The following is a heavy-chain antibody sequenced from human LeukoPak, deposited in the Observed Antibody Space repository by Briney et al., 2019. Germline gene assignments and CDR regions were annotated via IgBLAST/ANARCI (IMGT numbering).Heavy chain of an antibody. D-gene: IGHD2-2*01. CDR3: VVPAEEDY. CDR2: ISSSSSYI. Sequence: GGSLRLSCAASGFTFSSYAMSWVRQAPGKGLEWVSSISSSSSYIYYADSVKGRFTISRDNAKNSLYLQMNSLRAEDTAVYYCVVPAEEDYWGQGTLVTVSS. V-gene: IGHV3-21*01. CDR1: GFTFSSYA. J-gene: IGHJ4*02.